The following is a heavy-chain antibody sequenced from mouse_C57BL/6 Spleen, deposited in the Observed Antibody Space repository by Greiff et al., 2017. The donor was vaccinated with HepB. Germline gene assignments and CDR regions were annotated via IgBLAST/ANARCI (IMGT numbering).Heavy chain of an antibody. CDR1: GYTFTSYW. J-gene: IGHJ2*01. V-gene: IGHV1-62-3*01. CDR2: IDPDDGDT. D-gene: IGHD1-1*01. CDR3: ARWRYSSKGYDFDY. Sequence: QVQLQQPGAELVKPGASVKLSCKASGYTFTSYWMHWVKQRPGQGLEWIGRIDPDDGDTNYNEKFKGKATLTADKSSSTAYMHLSSLTSEDSAVYYCARWRYSSKGYDFDYWGQGTTLTVSS.